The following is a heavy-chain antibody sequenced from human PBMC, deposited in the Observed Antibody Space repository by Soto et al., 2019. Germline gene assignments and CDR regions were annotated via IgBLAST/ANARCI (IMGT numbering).Heavy chain of an antibody. Sequence: GGSLRLSCSASGLSFNDYAMHWIRQAAGKGLKYVSSISSNGVSTYYADSVKGRFTISRDNSKNTLYLQMSSLRVEDTAVYYCVKDRFVNYWGQGALVTVSS. J-gene: IGHJ4*02. V-gene: IGHV3-64D*06. CDR2: ISSNGVST. D-gene: IGHD3-3*01. CDR1: GLSFNDYA. CDR3: VKDRFVNY.